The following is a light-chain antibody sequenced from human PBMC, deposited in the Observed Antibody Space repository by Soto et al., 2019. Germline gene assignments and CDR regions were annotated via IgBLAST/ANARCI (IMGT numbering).Light chain of an antibody. V-gene: IGKV1-5*01. CDR2: GAS. Sequence: DIQMTQSPSTLPASVGDRVTITCRASQSISNWLAWYQQKPGQPPRLLMYGASTRATGIPARFSGSGSGTEFALTISNLQSEDFATFFCQQSYKSPATFGQGTKVDI. CDR1: QSISNW. CDR3: QQSYKSPAT. J-gene: IGKJ1*01.